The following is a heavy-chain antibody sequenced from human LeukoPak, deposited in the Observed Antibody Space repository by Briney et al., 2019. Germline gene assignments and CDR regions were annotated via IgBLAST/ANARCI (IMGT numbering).Heavy chain of an antibody. Sequence: GGSLRLSCVASGFTFSSNVMIWVRQAPGKGLEWVSSIPASGGSTYYADSVKGRFTISRDNSKNTLYLQMNSLRAEDTAVYYCAKDVSVYYYDSSGYPLFDYWGQGTLVTVSS. CDR3: AKDVSVYYYDSSGYPLFDY. CDR1: GFTFSSNV. CDR2: IPASGGST. V-gene: IGHV3-23*01. J-gene: IGHJ4*02. D-gene: IGHD3-22*01.